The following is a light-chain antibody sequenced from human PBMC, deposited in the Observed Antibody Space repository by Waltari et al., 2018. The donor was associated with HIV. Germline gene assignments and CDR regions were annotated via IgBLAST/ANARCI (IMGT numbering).Light chain of an antibody. J-gene: IGLJ1*01. V-gene: IGLV2-14*03. Sequence: QSALTQPASVSGSPGQSIPIPCTGTSSYVAGYNYVSWYQQHPGKAPKLMIYDVSNRPSGVSNRFSGSKSGNTASLTISGLQAEDEADYYCSSYTSSSTLRVFGTGTKVTVL. CDR1: SSYVAGYNY. CDR2: DVS. CDR3: SSYTSSSTLRV.